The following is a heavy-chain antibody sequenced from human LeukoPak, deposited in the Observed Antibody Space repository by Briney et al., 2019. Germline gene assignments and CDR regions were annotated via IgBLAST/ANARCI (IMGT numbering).Heavy chain of an antibody. D-gene: IGHD3-22*01. V-gene: IGHV4-4*07. CDR3: AISSLYYYDSSGHFDY. Sequence: KPSETLSLTCTVSGGSISSYYWSWIRQPAGKGLEWIGRIYTSGSTNYNPSLKSRVTISVDTSKNQFSLKLSSVTAADTAVYYCAISSLYYYDSSGHFDYWGQGTLVTVSS. CDR2: IYTSGST. J-gene: IGHJ4*02. CDR1: GGSISSYY.